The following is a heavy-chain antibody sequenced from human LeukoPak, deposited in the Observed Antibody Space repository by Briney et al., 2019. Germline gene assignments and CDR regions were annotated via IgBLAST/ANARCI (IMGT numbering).Heavy chain of an antibody. Sequence: GGSLRLSCAASGFTFSSYSMNWVRQAPGKGLEWVSSISSSSSYIYYADSVKGRFTISRDNAKNSLYLQMNSLRAEDTAVYYCARDMDVYCSGAGCYFDYWGQGTLVTVSS. D-gene: IGHD2-15*01. V-gene: IGHV3-21*01. CDR1: GFTFSSYS. J-gene: IGHJ4*02. CDR2: ISSSSSYI. CDR3: ARDMDVYCSGAGCYFDY.